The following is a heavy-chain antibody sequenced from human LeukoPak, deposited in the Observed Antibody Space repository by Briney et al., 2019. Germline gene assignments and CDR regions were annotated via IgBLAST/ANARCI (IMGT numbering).Heavy chain of an antibody. CDR2: INHSGST. J-gene: IGHJ6*02. CDR3: ARFPYSSGWYYYYGMDV. D-gene: IGHD6-19*01. CDR1: GGSFSGYY. Sequence: SETLSLTCAVYGGSFSGYYWSWIHQPPGKGLEWIGEINHSGSTNYNPSLKSRVTISVDTSKNQFSLKLSSVTAADTAVYYCARFPYSSGWYYYYGMDVWGQGTTVTVSS. V-gene: IGHV4-34*01.